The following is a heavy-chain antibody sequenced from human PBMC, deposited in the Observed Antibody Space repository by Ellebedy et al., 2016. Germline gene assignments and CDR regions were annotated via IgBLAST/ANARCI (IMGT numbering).Heavy chain of an antibody. V-gene: IGHV4-30-2*01. CDR3: ARVEYGDSDY. D-gene: IGHD4-17*01. CDR1: GGSISSGGYS. CDR2: IYHSGST. J-gene: IGHJ4*02. Sequence: SETLSLTCAVSGGSISSGGYSWSWIRQPPGKGLEWIGYIYHSGSTYYNPSLKSRVTISVDTSKNQFSLKLSSVTAADTAVYYCARVEYGDSDYWGQGTLVTVSS.